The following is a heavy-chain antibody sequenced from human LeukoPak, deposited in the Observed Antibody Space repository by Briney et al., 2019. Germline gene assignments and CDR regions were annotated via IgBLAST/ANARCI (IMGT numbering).Heavy chain of an antibody. D-gene: IGHD3-3*01. CDR1: GFTFSSYG. CDR3: TRENDFWSGYYRGPCDY. J-gene: IGHJ4*02. CDR2: ISYDGSNK. Sequence: GRSLRLSCAASGFTFSSYGMHWVRQAPGKGLEWVAVISYDGSNKYYADSVKGRFTISRDNSKNTLYLQMNSLRAEDTAVYYCTRENDFWSGYYRGPCDYWGQGTLVTVSS. V-gene: IGHV3-30*03.